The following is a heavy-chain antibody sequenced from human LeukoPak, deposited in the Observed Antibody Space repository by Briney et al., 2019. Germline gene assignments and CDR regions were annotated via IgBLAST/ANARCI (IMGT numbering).Heavy chain of an antibody. D-gene: IGHD6-19*01. CDR3: ARLPYSTGTFDY. CDR2: ITINIDRT. Sequence: PGGSLRLSCSASGFSFSNYAMHWVRQAPGKGLEYVAAITINIDRTFYADSVNGRFTISRDNAKNSLYLQMNSLRAEDTAVYYCARLPYSTGTFDYWGQGTLVTVSS. J-gene: IGHJ4*02. V-gene: IGHV3-64*04. CDR1: GFSFSNYA.